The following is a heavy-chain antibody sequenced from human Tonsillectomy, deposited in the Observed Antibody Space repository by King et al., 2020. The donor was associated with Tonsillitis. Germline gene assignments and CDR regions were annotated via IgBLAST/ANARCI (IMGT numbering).Heavy chain of an antibody. CDR3: AKGIGYDCYDYAMDV. D-gene: IGHD5-12*01. V-gene: IGHV3-30*18. CDR1: GFPFRSYG. Sequence: VQLVESGGGVVQPGRSLRLSCAASGFPFRSYGMHWVRQAPGKGLEWVILISDDGNKKYYADSVMGRFTISRDNAKNTLYLQMNSLTAEDTAVYYCAKGIGYDCYDYAMDVWRRGTTVSVSS. J-gene: IGHJ6*02. CDR2: ISDDGNKK.